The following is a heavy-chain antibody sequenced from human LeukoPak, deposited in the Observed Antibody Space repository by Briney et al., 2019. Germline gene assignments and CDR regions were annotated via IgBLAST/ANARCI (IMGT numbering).Heavy chain of an antibody. CDR1: GGSFSGYY. Sequence: PSETLSLTCAVYGGSFSGYYWSWIRQPPGKGLEWIGEINHSGSTNYNPSLKSRVTISVDTSKNQFSLKLSSVTAADTAVYYCARRRPLSYCSGGSCYRAFLDYWGQGTLVTVSS. CDR2: INHSGST. V-gene: IGHV4-34*01. D-gene: IGHD2-15*01. J-gene: IGHJ4*02. CDR3: ARRRPLSYCSGGSCYRAFLDY.